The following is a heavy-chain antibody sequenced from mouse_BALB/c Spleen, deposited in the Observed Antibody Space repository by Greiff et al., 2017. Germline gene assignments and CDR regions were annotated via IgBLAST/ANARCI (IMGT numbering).Heavy chain of an antibody. J-gene: IGHJ4*01. Sequence: EVQLQQSGPELVKPGASVKISCKASGYTFTDYNMHWVKQSHGKSLEWIGYIYPYNGGTGYNQKFKSKATLTVDNSSSTAYMELRSLTSEDSAVYYCARSGRFAMDYWGQGTSVTVSS. CDR2: IYPYNGGT. V-gene: IGHV1S29*02. D-gene: IGHD3-1*01. CDR1: GYTFTDYN. CDR3: ARSGRFAMDY.